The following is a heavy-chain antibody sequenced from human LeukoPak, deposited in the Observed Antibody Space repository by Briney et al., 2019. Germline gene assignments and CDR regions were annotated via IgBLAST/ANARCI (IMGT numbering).Heavy chain of an antibody. J-gene: IGHJ3*02. CDR2: ISSSSSYT. V-gene: IGHV3-21*04. CDR3: AKMSVVVVLGGDAFDI. Sequence: NPGGSLRLSCAASGFTFSSYSMNWVRQAPGKGLEWVSSISSSSSYTYYADSVRGRFTISRDNSKNTLYLQMNSLRAEDTAVYYCAKMSVVVVLGGDAFDIWGQGTMVTVSS. D-gene: IGHD2-15*01. CDR1: GFTFSSYS.